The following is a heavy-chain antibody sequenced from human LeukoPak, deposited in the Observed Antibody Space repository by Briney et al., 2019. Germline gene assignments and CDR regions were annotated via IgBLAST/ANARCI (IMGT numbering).Heavy chain of an antibody. J-gene: IGHJ4*02. CDR1: GGSISSGDYY. CDR2: IYYSGST. Sequence: PPQTLSLTCTVSGGSISSGDYYWSWIRQPPGKGLEWIGYIYYSGSTYYNPSLKSRVTISVDTSKNQFSLKLSSVTAANTAVYYCASSYGSGTPYYFDYWGQGTLVTVSS. D-gene: IGHD3-10*01. CDR3: ASSYGSGTPYYFDY. V-gene: IGHV4-30-4*01.